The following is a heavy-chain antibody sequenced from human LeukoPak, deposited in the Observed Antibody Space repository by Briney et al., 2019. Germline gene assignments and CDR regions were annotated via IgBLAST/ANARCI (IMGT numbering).Heavy chain of an antibody. Sequence: SETLSLTCAVYGGSFSGYYWSWIRQPPGKGLEWIGEINHSGSTNYNPSLKSRVTISVDTSKNQFSLKLSSVTAADTAVYYCARKPSYGDYGGFDYWGQRTLVTVSS. V-gene: IGHV4-34*01. CDR1: GGSFSGYY. CDR2: INHSGST. J-gene: IGHJ4*02. D-gene: IGHD4-17*01. CDR3: ARKPSYGDYGGFDY.